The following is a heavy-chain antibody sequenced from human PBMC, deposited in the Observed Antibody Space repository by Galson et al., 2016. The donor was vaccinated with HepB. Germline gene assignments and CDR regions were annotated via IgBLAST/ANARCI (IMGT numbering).Heavy chain of an antibody. CDR2: ISSGSAYT. CDR3: AREDPNVAVAALDY. J-gene: IGHJ4*02. D-gene: IGHD6-19*01. V-gene: IGHV3-21*01. Sequence: SLRLSCAASGFTFRNYRMHWVRQAPGKGLEWVSSISSGSAYTYSADSVKGRFTISRDNSKNTLYLQMNSLRAEDTAVYYCAREDPNVAVAALDYWGQGTLVTVSS. CDR1: GFTFRNYR.